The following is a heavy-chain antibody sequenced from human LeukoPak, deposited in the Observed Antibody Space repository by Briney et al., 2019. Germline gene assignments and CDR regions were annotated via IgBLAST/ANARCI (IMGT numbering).Heavy chain of an antibody. Sequence: PSETLSLTCTVSGGSISNSSYYWGWIRQPPGKGLEWIGSIYYSGSTYYNPSLKSRVTISVDTSKNQFSLKLSSVTAADTAVYYCARRIVGATTTGYYWGQGTLVTVSS. CDR3: ARRIVGATTTGYY. J-gene: IGHJ4*02. CDR1: GGSISNSSYY. V-gene: IGHV4-39*01. CDR2: IYYSGST. D-gene: IGHD1-26*01.